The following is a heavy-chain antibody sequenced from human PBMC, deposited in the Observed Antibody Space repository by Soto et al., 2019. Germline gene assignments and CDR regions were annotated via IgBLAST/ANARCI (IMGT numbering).Heavy chain of an antibody. V-gene: IGHV3-30-3*01. CDR1: GSTFSSYA. D-gene: IGHD6-6*01. Sequence: GGSLRLSTEASGSTFSSYAMHRIRRAPGKGLERVALISYDGSNKYSADTVKGRFTSGRDNSMNAPYLQMNSLRPEDTVLYYCSGDAGYSSSGYYYYFRRELWG. CDR2: ISYDGSNK. CDR3: SGDAGYSSSGYYYYFRREL. J-gene: IGHJ6*02.